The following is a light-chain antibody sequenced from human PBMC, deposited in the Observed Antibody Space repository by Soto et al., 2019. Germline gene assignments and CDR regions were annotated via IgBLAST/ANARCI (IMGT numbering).Light chain of an antibody. V-gene: IGKV3-20*01. CDR3: QQSGSSPWT. Sequence: EIVLTQSPGTLSLSPGERATLSCRASQSVSSSYLAWYQQKPGQAPRLPIYGASSRATGIPDRFSGSGSGTDFTLTISRLEPEDFAVYYCQQSGSSPWTFGQGTKV. J-gene: IGKJ1*01. CDR2: GAS. CDR1: QSVSSSY.